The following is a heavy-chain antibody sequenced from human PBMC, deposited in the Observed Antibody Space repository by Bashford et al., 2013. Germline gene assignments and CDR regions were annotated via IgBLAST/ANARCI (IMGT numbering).Heavy chain of an antibody. J-gene: IGHJ5*02. V-gene: IGHV4-4*07. Sequence: SETLSLTCTVSGGSISSSYWSWIRQPAGKGLEWIGRINTSGSTNYNPSLKSRVTMSIDTSKNQFSLNLSSVTAADTGLYYXARNVGYNWFDPWGQGTLVTVSS. CDR2: INTSGST. CDR1: GGSISSSY. CDR3: ARNVGYNWFDP. D-gene: IGHD3-10*02.